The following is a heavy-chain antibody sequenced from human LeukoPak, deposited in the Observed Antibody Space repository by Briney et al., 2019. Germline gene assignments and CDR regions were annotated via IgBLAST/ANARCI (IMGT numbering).Heavy chain of an antibody. CDR3: ANLWWGDILTGYYMGGNFDY. J-gene: IGHJ4*02. CDR2: IRYDESNK. D-gene: IGHD3-9*01. CDR1: GFTFSSYG. V-gene: IGHV3-30*02. Sequence: PGGSLRLSCAASGFTFSSYGMHWVRQAPGKGLEWVAFIRYDESNKYYADSVKGRFTISRDNSKNTLYLQMNSLRAEDTAVYYCANLWWGDILTGYYMGGNFDYWGQGTLVTVSS.